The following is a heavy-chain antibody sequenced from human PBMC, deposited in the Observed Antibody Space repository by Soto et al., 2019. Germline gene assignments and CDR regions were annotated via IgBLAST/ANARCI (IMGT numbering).Heavy chain of an antibody. Sequence: GGSLRLSCAASGFSFSSYDMHWVRQATGKVLEWVSAIGTAGDTYYPGSVKGRFTISRENAKNSLYLQMNSLRAEDTAVYYCARAASYDFWSGYGKAFDYWGRGTLVTVSS. CDR1: GFSFSSYD. CDR3: ARAASYDFWSGYGKAFDY. V-gene: IGHV3-13*01. D-gene: IGHD3-3*01. J-gene: IGHJ4*02. CDR2: IGTAGDT.